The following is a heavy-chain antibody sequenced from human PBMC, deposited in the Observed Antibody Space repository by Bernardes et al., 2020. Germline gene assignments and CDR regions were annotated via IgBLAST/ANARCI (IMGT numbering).Heavy chain of an antibody. CDR1: GFTFSSYD. V-gene: IGHV3-13*01. Sequence: GGSLRLSCAASGFTFSSYDMHWVRQATGKGLEWVSAIGTAGDTYYPGSVKGRFTISRENAKNSLYLQMNSLRAGDTAVYYCARGEAAAGTGDAFDIWGQGTMVTVSS. CDR3: ARGEAAAGTGDAFDI. CDR2: IGTAGDT. J-gene: IGHJ3*02. D-gene: IGHD6-13*01.